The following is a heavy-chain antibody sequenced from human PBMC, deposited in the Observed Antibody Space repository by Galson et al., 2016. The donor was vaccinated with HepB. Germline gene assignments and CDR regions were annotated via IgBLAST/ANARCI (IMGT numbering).Heavy chain of an antibody. Sequence: SVKVSCKASGYTFMSYTIHWLRQAPGQGLEWMGWVNTGNGNTKHSQNFQGRVSITGDTSASTAYMELRSLTYEDTAVYYCARGPGGNYETCYHPYSIDFWGQGALVTSSS. V-gene: IGHV1-3*04. CDR2: VNTGNGNT. D-gene: IGHD4-23*01. J-gene: IGHJ4*02. CDR1: GYTFMSYT. CDR3: ARGPGGNYETCYHPYSIDF.